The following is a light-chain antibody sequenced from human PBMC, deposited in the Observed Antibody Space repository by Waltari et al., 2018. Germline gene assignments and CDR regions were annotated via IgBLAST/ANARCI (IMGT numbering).Light chain of an antibody. CDR3: QQYNNWPPLT. CDR1: QGLVHSNGNTY. J-gene: IGKJ4*01. Sequence: DIVMTQTPLSSPVTLGQPASISCRSSQGLVHSNGNTYLSWLQQRPGQPPRLLIYKISNRVSGVPDRFSGSGAGTDFTLVISSLQSEDFAIFYCQQYNNWPPLTFGGGTKVEIK. V-gene: IGKV2-24*01. CDR2: KIS.